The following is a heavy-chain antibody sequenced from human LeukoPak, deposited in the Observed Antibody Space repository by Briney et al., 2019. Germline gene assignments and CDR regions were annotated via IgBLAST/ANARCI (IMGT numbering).Heavy chain of an antibody. Sequence: GGSLRLSCAASGFTLSDFWMSWVRQAPGKGLEWVANIDQDGSDKNYVGSVKGRFTISRDDAKNSLFLQMNSLRAEDTAVYYCARRKFGELSSTGFWYFDYWGQGTLVTVSS. D-gene: IGHD3-16*02. CDR2: IDQDGSDK. V-gene: IGHV3-7*01. J-gene: IGHJ4*02. CDR1: GFTLSDFW. CDR3: ARRKFGELSSTGFWYFDY.